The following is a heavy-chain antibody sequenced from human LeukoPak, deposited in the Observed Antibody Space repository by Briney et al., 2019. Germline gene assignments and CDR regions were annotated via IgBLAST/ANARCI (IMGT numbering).Heavy chain of an antibody. D-gene: IGHD1-1*01. CDR3: ARVSWFPGTSYYYMDV. J-gene: IGHJ6*03. Sequence: PGTLSLTSTVSGGSICKFYWSWIPLPPGEALGRMGYISYDGSTNYNPSLRSRVALSADTSKNQFPPNVKSATAADTAVYYCARVSWFPGTSYYYMDVWGKGTTVTVSS. CDR2: ISYDGST. CDR1: GGSICKFY. V-gene: IGHV4-59*01.